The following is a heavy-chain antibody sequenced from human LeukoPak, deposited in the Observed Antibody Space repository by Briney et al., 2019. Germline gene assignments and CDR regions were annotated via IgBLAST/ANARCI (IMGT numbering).Heavy chain of an antibody. CDR3: ARVYYGSGTSRSRRNWFDP. CDR2: IYYSGST. J-gene: IGHJ5*02. Sequence: TSETLSLTCTVSGGSISSSSYYWGWIRQPPGKGLEWIGSIYYSGSTYYNPSLKSRVTISVDTSKNQFSLKLSSVTAADTAVYYCARVYYGSGTSRSRRNWFDPWGQGTLVTVSS. V-gene: IGHV4-39*07. CDR1: GGSISSSSYY. D-gene: IGHD3-10*01.